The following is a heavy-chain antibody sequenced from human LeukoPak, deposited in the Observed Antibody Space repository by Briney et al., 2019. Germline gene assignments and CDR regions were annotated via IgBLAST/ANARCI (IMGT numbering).Heavy chain of an antibody. D-gene: IGHD1-26*01. Sequence: ASVKVSCKASGYTFTSYYMHWVRQAPGQGLEWMGIINPSGGSTSYAQKFQGRVTMTRDTSTSTVYMELSSLRSEDTAVYYCARAAGPVGATIDWFDPWGQGTLVTVSS. CDR2: INPSGGST. CDR1: GYTFTSYY. V-gene: IGHV1-46*01. J-gene: IGHJ5*02. CDR3: ARAAGPVGATIDWFDP.